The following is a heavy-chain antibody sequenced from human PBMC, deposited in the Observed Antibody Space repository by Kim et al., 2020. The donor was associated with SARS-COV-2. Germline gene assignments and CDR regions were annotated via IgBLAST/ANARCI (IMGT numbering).Heavy chain of an antibody. Sequence: SETLSLTCTVSGGSISSGGYYWSWIRQHPGKGLEWVGYIYYSGSTYYNPSLKSRVTISVDTSKNQFSLKLSSVTAADTAVYYCASVRVTTIFGVVTVDAFDIWGQGTMVTVSS. CDR2: IYYSGST. D-gene: IGHD3-3*01. V-gene: IGHV4-31*03. CDR3: ASVRVTTIFGVVTVDAFDI. J-gene: IGHJ3*02. CDR1: GGSISSGGYY.